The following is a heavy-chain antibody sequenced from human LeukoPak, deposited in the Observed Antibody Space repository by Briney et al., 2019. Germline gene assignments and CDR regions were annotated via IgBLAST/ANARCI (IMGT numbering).Heavy chain of an antibody. Sequence: SETLSLTCTVSGGSISSSSYYWGWIRQPPGKGLEWIGSIYYSGSTYYNPSLKSRVTISVDTSKNQFSLKLSSVTAADTAVYYCARDYASDFDYWGQGTLVTVSS. CDR2: IYYSGST. CDR3: ARDYASDFDY. V-gene: IGHV4-39*07. CDR1: GGSISSSSYY. D-gene: IGHD3-16*01. J-gene: IGHJ4*02.